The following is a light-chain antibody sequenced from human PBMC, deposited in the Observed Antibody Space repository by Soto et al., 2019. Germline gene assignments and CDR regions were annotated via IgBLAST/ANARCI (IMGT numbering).Light chain of an antibody. CDR2: EVS. Sequence: QSALTQPASVSGSPGQSITISCTGTSSDVGAYNYISWYQQHPGKAPKLMIYEVSNRPSGVSTRFSGSKSGNTASLTISGLQAEDEGDYYCSSYTSISPYVFGTGTKVTVL. CDR3: SSYTSISPYV. V-gene: IGLV2-14*01. CDR1: SSDVGAYNY. J-gene: IGLJ1*01.